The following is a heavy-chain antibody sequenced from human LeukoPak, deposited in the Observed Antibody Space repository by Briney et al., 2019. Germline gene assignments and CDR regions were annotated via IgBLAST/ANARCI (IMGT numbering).Heavy chain of an antibody. Sequence: KPSETLSLTCAVSGNSISSGYYWGWIRQPPGKGLEWIGSIYHSGSTYYNPSLKSRVTISVDTSKNQFSLKLSPVTAADTAVYYCARVAGGNSGVAYWGQGTLVTVSS. D-gene: IGHD4-23*01. CDR2: IYHSGST. V-gene: IGHV4-38-2*01. CDR3: ARVAGGNSGVAY. CDR1: GNSISSGYY. J-gene: IGHJ4*02.